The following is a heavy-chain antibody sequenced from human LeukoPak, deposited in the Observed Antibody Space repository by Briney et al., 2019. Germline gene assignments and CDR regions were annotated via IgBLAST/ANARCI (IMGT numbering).Heavy chain of an antibody. J-gene: IGHJ4*02. CDR1: GYTFTDYY. Sequence: GASVTVSCKASGYTFTDYYLHWVRQAPGQGLEWMGWVNPNSGGTNYAQKFQGRVTMTRDTSITAAYMELSRLTSDDTAVYYCARAVYCTSASCFNVFDFWGQGTLVTVSS. D-gene: IGHD2-2*01. CDR2: VNPNSGGT. V-gene: IGHV1-2*02. CDR3: ARAVYCTSASCFNVFDF.